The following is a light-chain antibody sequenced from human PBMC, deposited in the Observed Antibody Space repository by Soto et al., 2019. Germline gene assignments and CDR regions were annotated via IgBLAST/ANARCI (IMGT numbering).Light chain of an antibody. CDR3: ISYTTTAWV. CDR2: EVV. CDR1: TSDIGNNEY. J-gene: IGLJ3*02. V-gene: IGLV2-14*01. Sequence: QSALTQPASVSGSPGQSITISCTGTTSDIGNNEYVSWYQQHPGKAPQLIIYEVVNRPSGVSNRFSVSKSGNTASLTISGLQAEDEADYYCISYTTTAWVFGGGTKLTVL.